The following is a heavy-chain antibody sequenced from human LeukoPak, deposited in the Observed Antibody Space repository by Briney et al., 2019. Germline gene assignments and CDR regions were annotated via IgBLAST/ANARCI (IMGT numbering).Heavy chain of an antibody. CDR2: IYSGGST. J-gene: IGHJ4*02. CDR1: GFTVSSNY. D-gene: IGHD3/OR15-3a*01. CDR3: ARDHGHDY. Sequence: GGSLRLSCGASGFTVSSNYMSWVRQAPGKGLEWVSVIYSGGSTYYADSVKGRFTISRDNSKNTLYLQMNSLRAEDTAVYYCARDHGHDYWGQGTLVTVSS. V-gene: IGHV3-66*01.